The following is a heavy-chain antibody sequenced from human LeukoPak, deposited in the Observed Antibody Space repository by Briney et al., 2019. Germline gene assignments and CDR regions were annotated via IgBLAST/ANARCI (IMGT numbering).Heavy chain of an antibody. CDR1: GGSISSGGYY. CDR3: AISYYDFWSGEEGGYFDY. J-gene: IGHJ4*02. CDR2: IYYSGST. D-gene: IGHD3-3*01. V-gene: IGHV4-31*03. Sequence: SETLSLTCTVSGGSISSGGYYWSWIRQHPGKGLEWIGYIYYSGSTYYNPSLKSRVTISVDTSKNQFSLKLSSVTAADTAVYYCAISYYDFWSGEEGGYFDYWGQGTLVTVPS.